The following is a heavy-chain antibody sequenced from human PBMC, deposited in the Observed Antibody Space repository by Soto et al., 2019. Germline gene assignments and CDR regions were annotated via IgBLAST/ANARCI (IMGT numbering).Heavy chain of an antibody. J-gene: IGHJ5*02. Sequence: QVQLVESGGGVVQPGRSLRLSCAASGFTCSSYGMHWVRQAPGKGLEWVAVISYDGSNKYYPDSVKGRFTISRDNSKNTLYLQMNSLRAEDTAVYYCAKGIAAARTVIGWFDPWGQGTLVTVSS. CDR1: GFTCSSYG. CDR3: AKGIAAARTVIGWFDP. CDR2: ISYDGSNK. V-gene: IGHV3-30*18. D-gene: IGHD6-13*01.